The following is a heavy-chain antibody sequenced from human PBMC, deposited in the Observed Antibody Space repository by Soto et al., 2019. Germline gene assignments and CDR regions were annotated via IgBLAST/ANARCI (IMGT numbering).Heavy chain of an antibody. J-gene: IGHJ6*02. D-gene: IGHD2-15*01. CDR1: GFTFSGSA. Sequence: GGSLRLSCAASGFTFSGSAMHWVRQASGKGLEWVGRIRSKANSYATAYAASVKGRFTISRHDSKNTAYLQMNSLKTEDTAVYYCTSPGYCSGGSCYSRYYYYGMDVWGQGTTVTVSS. CDR3: TSPGYCSGGSCYSRYYYYGMDV. V-gene: IGHV3-73*01. CDR2: IRSKANSYAT.